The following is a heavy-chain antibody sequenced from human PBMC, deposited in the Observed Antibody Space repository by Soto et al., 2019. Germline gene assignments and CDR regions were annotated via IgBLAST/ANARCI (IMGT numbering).Heavy chain of an antibody. J-gene: IGHJ4*02. D-gene: IGHD1-26*01. CDR3: AKDRRPDGVWDIDN. Sequence: GGSLRLSCAASGFAFNIYTMNWVRQAPGKGLEWVSGIYGDGSKTFYADFVRGRFIMSRDNSKNMLFLQMNGLRAEDTAVYYCAKDRRPDGVWDIDNWGQGTMVTVS. CDR1: GFAFNIYT. V-gene: IGHV3-23*03. CDR2: IYGDGSKT.